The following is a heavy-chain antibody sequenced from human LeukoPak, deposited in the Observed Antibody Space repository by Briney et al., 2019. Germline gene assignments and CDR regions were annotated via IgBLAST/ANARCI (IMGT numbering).Heavy chain of an antibody. J-gene: IGHJ6*02. D-gene: IGHD6-19*01. CDR3: ARGRQWLVYYGMDV. V-gene: IGHV4-34*01. CDR1: GGSFSGYY. Sequence: SETLSLTCAVYGGSFSGYYWGWIRQPPGKGLEWIGEINHSGSTNYNPSLKSRVTISVDTSKNQFSLKLSSVTAADTAVYYCARGRQWLVYYGMDVWGQGTTVTVSS. CDR2: INHSGST.